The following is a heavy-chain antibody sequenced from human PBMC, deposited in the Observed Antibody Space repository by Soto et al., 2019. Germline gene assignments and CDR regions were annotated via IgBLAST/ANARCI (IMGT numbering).Heavy chain of an antibody. CDR2: ISSVGTNT. J-gene: IGHJ6*02. V-gene: IGHV3-11*01. CDR3: SKDQEGSRSHWLGYKYYDMEV. Sequence: GGSLRLSCEASGFTISDYYISWIRHAPWKGLEWVSYISSVGTNTYYADSVKGPFSISMDNAKNSLYLQMNSLRAEDTSVYFCSKDQEGSRSHWLGYKYYDMEVWCQGTTITVSS. D-gene: IGHD3-10*01. CDR1: GFTISDYY.